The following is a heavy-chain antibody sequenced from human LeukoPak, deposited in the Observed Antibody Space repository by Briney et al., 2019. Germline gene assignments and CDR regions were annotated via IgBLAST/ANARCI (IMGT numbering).Heavy chain of an antibody. J-gene: IGHJ4*02. CDR1: GFTFSSYS. Sequence: GGSLRLSCAASGFTFSSYSMNWVRHAPGKGLEWVSSISRSSSYIYYADSVKGRFNIPRDNAKTSLYLPMNRRRSEHTTVYYCAGPLRSYNNHSFFDYWGQRTLVTVSS. D-gene: IGHD3-10*01. CDR3: AGPLRSYNNHSFFDY. V-gene: IGHV3-21*01. CDR2: ISRSSSYI.